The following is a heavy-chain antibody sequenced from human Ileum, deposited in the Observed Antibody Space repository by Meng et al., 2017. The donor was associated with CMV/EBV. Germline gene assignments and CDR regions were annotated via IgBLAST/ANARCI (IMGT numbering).Heavy chain of an antibody. CDR2: ISNTGST. D-gene: IGHD1-26*01. Sequence: GSLRLSCTVSGVSISSYYWSWIRQPPGKGLEWIGYISNTGSTNYKPSLNSRVTISVDTSRNQFSLKLTSVTAADTAVYYCARGFVGGTYRRSFDSWGQGTLVTVSS. CDR3: ARGFVGGTYRRSFDS. CDR1: GVSISSYY. J-gene: IGHJ4*02. V-gene: IGHV4-59*01.